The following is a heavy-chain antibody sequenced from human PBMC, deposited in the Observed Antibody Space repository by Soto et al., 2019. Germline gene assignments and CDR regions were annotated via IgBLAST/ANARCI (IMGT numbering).Heavy chain of an antibody. J-gene: IGHJ4*02. CDR1: GFTFSSYV. D-gene: IGHD1-26*01. CDR2: ISGSGGST. CDR3: AKEIVGAAAADY. V-gene: IGHV3-23*01. Sequence: EVQLLESGGGLVQPGGSLRLSCAASGFTFSSYVRSWIRQAPGKGLEWVSAISGSGGSTYYADSVKGRFTISRDNSKNTLFLQMNSLRVEDTAIYYCAKEIVGAAAADYWGQGTLVIVSS.